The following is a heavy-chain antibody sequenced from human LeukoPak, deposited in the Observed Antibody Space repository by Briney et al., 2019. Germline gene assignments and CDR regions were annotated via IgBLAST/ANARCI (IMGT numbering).Heavy chain of an antibody. Sequence: PGGSLRLSCAASGFTFSSYAMHWVRQAPGKGLEWVAVISYDGSNKYYADSVKGRFTISRDNSKNTLYLQMNSLRAEDTAVYYCAKDPRGTAAADTGIGAFDIWGQGTMVTVSS. V-gene: IGHV3-30-3*01. D-gene: IGHD6-13*01. J-gene: IGHJ3*02. CDR2: ISYDGSNK. CDR3: AKDPRGTAAADTGIGAFDI. CDR1: GFTFSSYA.